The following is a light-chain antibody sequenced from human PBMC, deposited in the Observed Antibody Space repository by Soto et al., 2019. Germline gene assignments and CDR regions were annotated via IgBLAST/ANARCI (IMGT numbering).Light chain of an antibody. CDR2: DAS. CDR3: QQRGNWWT. CDR1: QNVNNNY. V-gene: IGKV3D-20*02. Sequence: ENVLTQSPGTLSLSPGERATLSCRASQNVNNNYLAWYQQRPGQAPRLLIYDASIRATGIPARFSGSGSGTDFTLTISSLEPEDFAIYFCQQRGNWWTFGQGTKV. J-gene: IGKJ1*01.